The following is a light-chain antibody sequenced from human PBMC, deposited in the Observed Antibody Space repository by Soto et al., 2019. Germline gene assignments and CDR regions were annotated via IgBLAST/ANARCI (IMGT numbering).Light chain of an antibody. CDR3: AAWDDSLNGVV. CDR1: SSNVGTYT. V-gene: IGLV1-44*01. Sequence: QSVLTQPPSASGTPGQRVTISCSGSSSNVGTYTVNWYQQLPGTAPKLLIYSNNQRPSGVPDRVSGSKSGTSASLAITGLQAEDEGNYYCAAWDDSLNGVVFGGGTKLTVL. CDR2: SNN. J-gene: IGLJ2*01.